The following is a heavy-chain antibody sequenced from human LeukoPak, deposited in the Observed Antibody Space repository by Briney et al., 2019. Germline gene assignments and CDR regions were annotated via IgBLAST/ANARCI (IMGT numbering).Heavy chain of an antibody. CDR2: IYYSGST. CDR3: ARDRDWFDP. CDR1: GGSISSYY. D-gene: IGHD5-24*01. Sequence: SETLSLTCTVSGGSISSYYWSWIRQPPGKGLEWIGYIYYSGSTYYNPSLKSRVTISVDTSKNQFSLKLSSVTAADTAVYYCARDRDWFDPWGQGTLVTVSS. V-gene: IGHV4-59*12. J-gene: IGHJ5*02.